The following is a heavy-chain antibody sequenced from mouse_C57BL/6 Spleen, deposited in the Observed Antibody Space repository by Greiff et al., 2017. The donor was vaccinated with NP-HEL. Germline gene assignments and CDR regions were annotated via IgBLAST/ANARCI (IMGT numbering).Heavy chain of an antibody. CDR3: ARSRGDGYEWYFDV. CDR2: IWTGGGT. V-gene: IGHV2-9-1*01. CDR1: GFSLTSYA. D-gene: IGHD2-2*01. J-gene: IGHJ1*03. Sequence: QVQLKESGPGLVAPSQSLSITCTVSGFSLTSYAISWVRQPPGKGLEWLGVIWTGGGTNYNSALKSRLSISKDNSKSQVFLKMNSLQTDVTARYYCARSRGDGYEWYFDVWGTGTTVTVSS.